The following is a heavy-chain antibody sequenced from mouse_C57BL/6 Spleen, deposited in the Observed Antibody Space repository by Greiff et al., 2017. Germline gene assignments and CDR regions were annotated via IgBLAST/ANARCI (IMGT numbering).Heavy chain of an antibody. J-gene: IGHJ3*01. D-gene: IGHD2-1*01. CDR1: GYAFSSSW. V-gene: IGHV1-82*01. Sequence: VQLQQSGPELVKPGASVKISCKASGYAFSSSWMNWVKQRPGKGLEWIGRIYPGDGDTNYNGKFKGKATLTADKSSSTAYMQLSILTSEDSAVYFCAREDYGNWGFAYWGQGTLVTVSA. CDR3: AREDYGNWGFAY. CDR2: IYPGDGDT.